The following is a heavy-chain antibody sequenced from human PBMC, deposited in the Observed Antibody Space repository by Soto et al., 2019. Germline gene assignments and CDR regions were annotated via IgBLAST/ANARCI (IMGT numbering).Heavy chain of an antibody. CDR3: ARDALYSSGPKYYYYCMDV. CDR2: IYYSGST. D-gene: IGHD6-19*01. Sequence: SETLSLTCTVSGGSISSYYWSWIRQPPGKGLEWIGYIYYSGSTNYNPSLKSRVTISVDTSKNQFSLKLRSVTAADTAVYYCARDALYSSGPKYYYYCMDVWGQGPTVTVS. CDR1: GGSISSYY. J-gene: IGHJ6*02. V-gene: IGHV4-59*01.